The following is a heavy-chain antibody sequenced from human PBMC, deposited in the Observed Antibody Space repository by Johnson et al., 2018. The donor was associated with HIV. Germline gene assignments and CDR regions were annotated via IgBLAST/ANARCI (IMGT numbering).Heavy chain of an antibody. CDR1: GFTFSDYY. V-gene: IGHV3-11*04. CDR3: ARVLVTICGVEAFDI. D-gene: IGHD3-3*01. CDR2: ISSSGSTI. Sequence: QVQLVESGGGLVKPGGSLRLSCAASGFTFSDYYMSWIRQAPGKGLEWVSYISSSGSTIYYADSVKGRFTISRDNSKNTLYLQMNSLRPEDTAVYYCARVLVTICGVEAFDIWGQGTMVTVSS. J-gene: IGHJ3*02.